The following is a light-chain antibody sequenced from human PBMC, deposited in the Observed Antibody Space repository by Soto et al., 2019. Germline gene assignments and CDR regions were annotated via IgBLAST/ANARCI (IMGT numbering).Light chain of an antibody. V-gene: IGLV3-21*04. CDR2: YDR. CDR3: QVWDSSSDHVI. Sequence: SYVLTQPPSVSVAPGKTARITCGGNNIGSESVHWFQQKPGQAPVLVIFYDRERPSGTPERISGSNSGNTATLTISRVEAGDEADYYCQVWDSSSDHVIFGGGTKLTVL. J-gene: IGLJ2*01. CDR1: NIGSES.